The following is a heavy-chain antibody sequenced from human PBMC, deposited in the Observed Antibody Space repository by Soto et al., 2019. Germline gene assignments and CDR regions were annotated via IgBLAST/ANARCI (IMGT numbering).Heavy chain of an antibody. J-gene: IGHJ4*02. D-gene: IGHD1-26*01. CDR2: ILVDSHNT. CDR1: GFTFADSA. Sequence: QLVQSGPEVKKPGTSLKVCCKASGFTFADSAVQWVRQARGQSLEWMGRILVDSHNTKSAQKFTERVTISWDVSTSTAFMELRSLRSEDTAVYYCATANNTSPFDYWGQGTLVTVSS. V-gene: IGHV1-58*01. CDR3: ATANNTSPFDY.